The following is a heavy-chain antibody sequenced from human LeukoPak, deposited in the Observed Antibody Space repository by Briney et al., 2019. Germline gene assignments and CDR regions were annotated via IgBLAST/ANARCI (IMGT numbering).Heavy chain of an antibody. D-gene: IGHD4-17*01. CDR2: MYGGGST. CDR3: ARGERGVTISWSAFFDY. Sequence: GGSLRLSCAASGFTVSSNYMSWVRQAPGKGLEWVSVMYGGGSTFYADSVKGRFTISRDNSKNTLYLQMNSLRAEDTAVYYCARGERGVTISWSAFFDYWGQGTLVTVSS. J-gene: IGHJ4*02. V-gene: IGHV3-66*01. CDR1: GFTVSSNY.